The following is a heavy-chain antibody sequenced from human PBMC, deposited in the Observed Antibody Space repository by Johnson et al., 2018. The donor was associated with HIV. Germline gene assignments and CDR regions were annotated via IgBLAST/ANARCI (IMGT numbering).Heavy chain of an antibody. CDR3: AKDISGWSSRGGAFDI. CDR1: GFTFSSYA. CDR2: ISYDGSNK. Sequence: QVQLVESGGSVVRPGGSLRLSCAASGFTFSSYAMHWVRQAPGKGLEWVAVISYDGSNKYYADSVKGRFTISRDSSKNTLYLQMNSLRAEDTALYYCAKDISGWSSRGGAFDIWGQGTMVTVSS. V-gene: IGHV3-30*04. J-gene: IGHJ3*02. D-gene: IGHD6-19*01.